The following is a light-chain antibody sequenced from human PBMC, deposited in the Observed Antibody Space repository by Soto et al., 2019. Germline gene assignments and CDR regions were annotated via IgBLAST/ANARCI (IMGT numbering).Light chain of an antibody. CDR3: QQYTNWPKT. CDR1: QSVSRK. CDR2: GAS. Sequence: MAMSRAASSVYGGGGDLVSCRASQSVSRKLVWYQQKPGQAPRLLIYGASTRATGIPERFSGSGSGTEFTLTISSLQSEDFAVYYCQQYTNWPKTFGQGTKVDIK. V-gene: IGKV3D-15*01. J-gene: IGKJ1*01.